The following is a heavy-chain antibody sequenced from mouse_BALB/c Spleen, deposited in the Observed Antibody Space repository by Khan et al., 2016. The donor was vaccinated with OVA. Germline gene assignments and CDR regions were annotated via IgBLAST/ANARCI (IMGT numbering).Heavy chain of an antibody. CDR3: AKGVWSYYFALDY. Sequence: QVQLKQSGPGLVAPSQNLSITCTVSGFSLTDYGVSWIRQPPGKGLEWLGVIWGGGTTYYNSALKSRLSISKDNSKSQVFLQMNSLQTDDTAMYYCAKGVWSYYFALDYWGQGTSVTVSS. D-gene: IGHD2-10*02. J-gene: IGHJ4*01. CDR2: IWGGGTT. V-gene: IGHV2-6-5*01. CDR1: GFSLTDYG.